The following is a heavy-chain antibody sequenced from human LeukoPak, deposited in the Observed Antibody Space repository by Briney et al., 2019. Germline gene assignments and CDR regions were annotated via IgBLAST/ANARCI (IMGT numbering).Heavy chain of an antibody. J-gene: IGHJ4*02. CDR2: INPNSGGT. CDR1: GYTFTGYY. Sequence: ASVKVSCKASGYTFTGYYMHWVRQAPGQGLEWMGWINPNSGGTNYAQKFQGRVTMTRDTSISTAYMELSRLRSDDTAVYYCARRHYYDSSLFFDYWGQGTLVTVSS. D-gene: IGHD3-22*01. V-gene: IGHV1-2*02. CDR3: ARRHYYDSSLFFDY.